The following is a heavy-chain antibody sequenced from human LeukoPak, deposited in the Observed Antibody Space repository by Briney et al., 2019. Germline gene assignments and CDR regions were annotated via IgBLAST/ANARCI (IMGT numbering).Heavy chain of an antibody. V-gene: IGHV1-24*01. J-gene: IGHJ4*02. D-gene: IGHD3-22*01. CDR1: GYTLTELS. Sequence: ASVKVSCKVSGYTLTELSMHWVRQAPGKGLEWMGGFDPEDGETIYAQKFQGRVTMTEDTSTDTAYMELSSLRSEDTAVYYCATDLGYYDSSGYYYFDYWGQGTLVTASS. CDR2: FDPEDGET. CDR3: ATDLGYYDSSGYYYFDY.